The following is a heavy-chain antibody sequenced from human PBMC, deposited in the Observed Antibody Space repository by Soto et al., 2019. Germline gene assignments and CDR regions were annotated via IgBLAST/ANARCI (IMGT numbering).Heavy chain of an antibody. V-gene: IGHV3-23*01. D-gene: IGHD1-20*01. Sequence: GGSLRLSCEASGFTLRNYAMTWIRQAPGKGLEWVSLISANDVGTYYAESVKTRFTISTDQSRNTVYLQMDSLRADDTAIYYCAKDKNDYNWDNRPTFDYWGQGTSVPVYS. CDR3: AKDKNDYNWDNRPTFDY. CDR2: ISANDVGT. CDR1: GFTLRNYA. J-gene: IGHJ4*02.